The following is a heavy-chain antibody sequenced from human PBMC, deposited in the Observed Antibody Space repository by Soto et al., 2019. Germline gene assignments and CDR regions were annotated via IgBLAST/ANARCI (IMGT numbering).Heavy chain of an antibody. CDR3: ARSGDNYNRLDY. Sequence: GSLRLSCEGSGFTFIEYSLSWIRQAPGKGLEWISYSSNSGTFSRYADSVKGRFSISRDNTKNLLYLQMNSLRAEDTAVYYCARSGDNYNRLDYWGQGT. D-gene: IGHD1-1*01. CDR2: SSNSGTFS. J-gene: IGHJ4*02. V-gene: IGHV3-11*06. CDR1: GFTFIEYS.